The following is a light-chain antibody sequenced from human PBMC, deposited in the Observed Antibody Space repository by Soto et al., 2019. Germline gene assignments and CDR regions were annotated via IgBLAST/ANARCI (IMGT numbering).Light chain of an antibody. CDR2: EVS. V-gene: IGLV2-18*02. Sequence: QSVLTQPPSVSGSPGQSVAISCTGTSSDVGSYNRVAWYQQPPGTAPKLMIYEVSNRPSGVPDRFSESKSGNTASLTISGLQAEDEADYYCSSFTSSSTYVFGTGTKATVL. CDR3: SSFTSSSTYV. J-gene: IGLJ1*01. CDR1: SSDVGSYNR.